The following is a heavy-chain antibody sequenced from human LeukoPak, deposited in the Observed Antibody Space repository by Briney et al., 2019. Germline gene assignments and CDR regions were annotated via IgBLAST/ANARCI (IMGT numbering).Heavy chain of an antibody. CDR2: IRSKAYGGTT. Sequence: GRSLRLSCTASGFTFGDYAMSWVRQAPGKGLEWVGFIRSKAYGGTTEYAASVKGRLTISRDDSKSIAYLQMNSLKTEDTAVYYCTSRSVAGTLWEDYWGQGTLVTVSS. D-gene: IGHD6-19*01. CDR3: TSRSVAGTLWEDY. J-gene: IGHJ4*02. CDR1: GFTFGDYA. V-gene: IGHV3-49*04.